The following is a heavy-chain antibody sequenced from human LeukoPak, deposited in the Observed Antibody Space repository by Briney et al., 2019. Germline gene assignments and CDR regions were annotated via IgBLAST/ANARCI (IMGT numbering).Heavy chain of an antibody. V-gene: IGHV3-7*01. CDR1: GFTFSSYW. CDR3: ARDPFDYYDSSGYSFGY. Sequence: GGSLRLSCAASGFTFSSYWMSWVRQAPGKGLEWVANIKQDGSEKYYVDSVKGRFTISRDNAKNSLYLQMNSLRAEDTAVYYCARDPFDYYDSSGYSFGYWGQGTLVTVSS. CDR2: IKQDGSEK. J-gene: IGHJ4*02. D-gene: IGHD3-22*01.